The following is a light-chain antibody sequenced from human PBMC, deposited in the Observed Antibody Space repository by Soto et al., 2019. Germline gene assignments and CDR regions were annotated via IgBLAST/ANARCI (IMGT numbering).Light chain of an antibody. Sequence: QSVLTQPPSASGSPGQSVTISCTGTSSDVGGYNYVSWYQQHPGKAPKLIIYEVTKRPSGVPDRFSGSKSGNTASLTVSGLQAEDEADYYCSSYAVRNNFYVFGTGTKLTVL. J-gene: IGLJ1*01. CDR1: SSDVGGYNY. CDR2: EVT. V-gene: IGLV2-8*01. CDR3: SSYAVRNNFYV.